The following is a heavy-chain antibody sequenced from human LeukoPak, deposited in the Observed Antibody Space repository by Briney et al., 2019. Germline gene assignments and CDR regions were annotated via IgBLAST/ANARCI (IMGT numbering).Heavy chain of an antibody. CDR1: GGSISSYY. J-gene: IGHJ4*02. Sequence: SETLSLTCTVSGGSISSYYWSWIRQPAGKGLEWIGRIYTSGSTNYNPSLKSRVTMSVDTSKNQFSLKLSSVTPADTAVYYCATERVYSYGSYYFDYWGQGTLVTVSS. CDR2: IYTSGST. V-gene: IGHV4-4*07. D-gene: IGHD5-18*01. CDR3: ATERVYSYGSYYFDY.